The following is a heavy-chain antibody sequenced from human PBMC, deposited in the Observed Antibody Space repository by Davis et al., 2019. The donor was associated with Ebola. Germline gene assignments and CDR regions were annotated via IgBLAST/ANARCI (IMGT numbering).Heavy chain of an antibody. J-gene: IGHJ6*02. CDR3: ARGKVSNYDPYYYYGMDV. V-gene: IGHV4-34*01. CDR1: GGSFSGYY. CDR2: INHSGST. Sequence: MPSETLSLTCAVYGGSFSGYYWSWIRQPPGKGLEWIGEINHSGSTNYNPSLKSRITISVDTSKNQFSLKLSSVTAADTAVYYCARGKVSNYDPYYYYGMDVWGQGTTVTVSS. D-gene: IGHD4-11*01.